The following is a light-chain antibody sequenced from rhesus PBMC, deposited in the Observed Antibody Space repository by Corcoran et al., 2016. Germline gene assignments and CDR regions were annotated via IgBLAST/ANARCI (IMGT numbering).Light chain of an antibody. CDR3: LQHNSYPLT. V-gene: IGKV1-28*03. CDR2: DAS. Sequence: DIQMTQSPSSLSASVGDTVTITCRASQGISSYLNWFQQKPGKAPKLLIYDASGLESGVPSRFSGSGSGTDFTLTISSLQPEDFAAYYCLQHNSYPLTFGGGTKVEIK. CDR1: QGISSY. J-gene: IGKJ4*01.